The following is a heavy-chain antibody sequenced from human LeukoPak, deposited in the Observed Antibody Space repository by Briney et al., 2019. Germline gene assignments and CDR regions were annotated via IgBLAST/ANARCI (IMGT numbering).Heavy chain of an antibody. CDR3: ARVGRAFTARSSFFDY. D-gene: IGHD6-6*01. J-gene: IGHJ4*02. CDR1: GYTFSGYY. V-gene: IGHV1-2*02. CDR2: INPNSGGT. Sequence: ASVKVSCKASGYTFSGYYMHWVRQAPGQGLEWMGWINPNSGGTNYAQKFQGRVTMTRDTSISIAYMELIRLRSADTAVYYCARVGRAFTARSSFFDYWGQGTLVTVSS.